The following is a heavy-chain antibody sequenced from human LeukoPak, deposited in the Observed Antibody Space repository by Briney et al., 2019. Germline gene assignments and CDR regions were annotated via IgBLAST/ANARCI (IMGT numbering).Heavy chain of an antibody. CDR2: IYQSGTT. J-gene: IGHJ6*03. Sequence: ASETLSLTCAVSGGSISSTNWWSWVRQPPGKGLEWIGEIYQSGTTNYNPSLKSRVTMSVDTSKNQFSMRLSSVTAADTAMYYCARGYGSYEGWNNNYYFYMDVWGKGTTVTISS. CDR3: ARGYGSYEGWNNNYYFYMDV. CDR1: GGSISSTNW. V-gene: IGHV4-4*02. D-gene: IGHD1-26*01.